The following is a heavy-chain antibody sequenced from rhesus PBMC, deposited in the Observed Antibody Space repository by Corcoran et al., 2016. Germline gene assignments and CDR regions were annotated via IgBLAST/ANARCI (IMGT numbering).Heavy chain of an antibody. CDR1: GFSLSTSGTR. CDR3: ARGTTPNWYFDL. CDR2: IDWDDDK. J-gene: IGHJ2*01. V-gene: IGHV2S2*01. D-gene: IGHD2-39*01. Sequence: QVTLKESGPALVKPTQTLTLTCSSSGFSLSTSGTRVSWIRQSPGKALEWLARIDWDDDKYSSTSLTGRLTTSQDTSKDQVVLTMTNTDPVDTATYYSARGTTPNWYFDLWGPGTPIAISS.